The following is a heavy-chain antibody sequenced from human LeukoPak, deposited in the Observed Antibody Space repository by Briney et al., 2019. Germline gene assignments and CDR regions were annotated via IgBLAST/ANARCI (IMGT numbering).Heavy chain of an antibody. CDR1: GYTFTNYG. CDR3: ARVYYYYDSSGFFAPDY. D-gene: IGHD3-22*01. J-gene: IGHJ4*02. V-gene: IGHV1-69*13. CDR2: IIPIFGTA. Sequence: SVKVSCKASGYTFTNYGITWVRQAPGQGLEWMGGIIPIFGTANYAQKFQGRVTITADESTSTAYMELSSLRSEDTAVYYCARVYYYYDSSGFFAPDYWGQGTLVTVSS.